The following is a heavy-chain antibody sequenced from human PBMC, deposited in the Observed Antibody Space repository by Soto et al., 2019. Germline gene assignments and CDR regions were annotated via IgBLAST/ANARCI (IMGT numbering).Heavy chain of an antibody. J-gene: IGHJ4*02. Sequence: QITLKESGPTLVKATQTLTLTCTFSGFSLTTSGVSVGWIRQPPGKALEWLASIYWNDDKRYSPSLKSRLTLTKDNSKKQVVLTMTNMYPVDTATYYCAYRVGSRGSFDYWGQRTLVTVSS. CDR3: AYRVGSRGSFDY. D-gene: IGHD6-25*01. CDR2: IYWNDDK. CDR1: GFSLTTSGVS. V-gene: IGHV2-5*01.